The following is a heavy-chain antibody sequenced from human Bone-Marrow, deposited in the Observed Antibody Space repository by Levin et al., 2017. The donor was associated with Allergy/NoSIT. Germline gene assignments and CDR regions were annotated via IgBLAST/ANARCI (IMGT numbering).Heavy chain of an antibody. CDR1: GDSVSSTSAA. Sequence: SQTLSLPCVISGDSVSSTSAAWSWIRQSPSRGLEWLGRTYYRSKWYNDYAVSVKSRITINPDTSKNQFSLHLNSVSPEDTAVYYCAGGAGGMNLGHWGQGTLVTVSS. J-gene: IGHJ4*02. CDR2: TYYRSKWYN. CDR3: AGGAGGMNLGH. D-gene: IGHD1-26*01. V-gene: IGHV6-1*01.